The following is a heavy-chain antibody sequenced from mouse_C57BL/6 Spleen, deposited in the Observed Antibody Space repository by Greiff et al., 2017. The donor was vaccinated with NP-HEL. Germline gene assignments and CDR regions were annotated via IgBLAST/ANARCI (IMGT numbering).Heavy chain of an antibody. V-gene: IGHV1-50*01. CDR1: GYTFTSYW. CDR3: ARGRRGYAMDY. CDR2: IDPSDSYT. J-gene: IGHJ4*01. Sequence: QVQLQQPGAELVKPGASVKLSCKASGYTFTSYWMQWVKQRPGQGLEWIGEIDPSDSYTNYNQKFKGKATLTVDTSSSTAYMQLSSLTSEDSAVYYCARGRRGYAMDYWGQGTSVTVSS.